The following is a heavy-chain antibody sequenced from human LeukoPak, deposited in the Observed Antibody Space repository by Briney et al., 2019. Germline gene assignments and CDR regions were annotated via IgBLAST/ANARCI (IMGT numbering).Heavy chain of an antibody. J-gene: IGHJ6*03. CDR1: GFTFTDHY. CDR2: INPNTGGT. V-gene: IGHV1-2*06. D-gene: IGHD3-10*01. CDR3: ARDQYTYGYYGYYYSYMDV. Sequence: ASVKVSCKTSGFTFTDHYIHWVRQAPGQGLEWMGRINPNTGGTNYAQNFQGRVTMTRDTSISTAYMELGSLRSDDTAVYYCARDQYTYGYYGYYYSYMDVWGKGTTVTVSS.